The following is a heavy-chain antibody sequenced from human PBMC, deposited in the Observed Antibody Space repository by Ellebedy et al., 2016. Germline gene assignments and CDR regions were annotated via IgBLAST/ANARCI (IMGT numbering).Heavy chain of an antibody. J-gene: IGHJ4*02. Sequence: SVKVSXXASGGTFTSYAINWVRQAPGQGLEWIGGIIPFFDSATYAQNFRGRLTISADKSTNTVYMEVSSLTPEDTAMYFCARAGGDYGNSPGYFDYWGQGALLTVSS. V-gene: IGHV1-69*06. D-gene: IGHD4-11*01. CDR1: GGTFTSYA. CDR2: IIPFFDSA. CDR3: ARAGGDYGNSPGYFDY.